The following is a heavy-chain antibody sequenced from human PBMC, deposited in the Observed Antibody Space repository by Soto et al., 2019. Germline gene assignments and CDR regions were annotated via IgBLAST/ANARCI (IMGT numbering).Heavy chain of an antibody. CDR3: ARVRQQWLVSAHYFDC. J-gene: IGHJ4*02. CDR1: GYTFTSYA. V-gene: IGHV1-3*01. CDR2: INAGNGNT. D-gene: IGHD6-19*01. Sequence: GASVKVSCKASGYTFTSYAMHWVRQAPGQRLEWMGWINAGNGNTKYSQKFQGRVTITGDTSASTAYMELSSLRSEDTAVYYCARVRQQWLVSAHYFDCWGQGTLVTVSS.